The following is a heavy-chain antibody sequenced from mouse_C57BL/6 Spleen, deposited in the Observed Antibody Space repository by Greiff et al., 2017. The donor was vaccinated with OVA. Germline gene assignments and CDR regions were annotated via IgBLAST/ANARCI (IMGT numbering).Heavy chain of an antibody. V-gene: IGHV1-52*01. CDR1: GYTFTSYW. J-gene: IGHJ1*03. Sequence: VQLQQPGAELVRPGSSVKLSCKASGYTFTSYWMHWVKQRPIQGLEWIGNIDPSDSETHYNQKFKDKATLTVDKSSSTAYMQLSSLTSEDSAGYDCGRDDGGDFDVGGTGTTVTVSA. CDR2: IDPSDSET. D-gene: IGHD2-3*01. CDR3: GRDDGGDFDV.